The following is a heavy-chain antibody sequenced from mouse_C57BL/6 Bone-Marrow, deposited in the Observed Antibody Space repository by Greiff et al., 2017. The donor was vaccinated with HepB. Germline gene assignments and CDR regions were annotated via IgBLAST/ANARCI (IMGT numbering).Heavy chain of an antibody. D-gene: IGHD2-4*01. CDR2: IWTGGGT. V-gene: IGHV2-9-1*01. J-gene: IGHJ4*01. CDR1: GFSLTSYA. Sequence: VKLVESGPGLVAPSQSLSIPCTVSGFSLTSYAISWVRQPPGKGLEWLGVIWTGGGTNYNSALKSRLSISKDNSKSQVFLKMNSLQTDDTARYYCARQLRRYYYAMDYWGQGTSVTVSS. CDR3: ARQLRRYYYAMDY.